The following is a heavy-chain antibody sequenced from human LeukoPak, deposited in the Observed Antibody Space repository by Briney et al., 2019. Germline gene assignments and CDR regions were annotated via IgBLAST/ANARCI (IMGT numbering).Heavy chain of an antibody. CDR2: INHSGST. D-gene: IGHD3-10*01. Sequence: SETLSLTCAVYGGSFSGYYWSWIRQPPGKGLEWIGEINHSGSTNYNPSLKSRVTISVDTSKNQFSLKLSSVTAADTAVYYCARAADNYYGSGSYSYWGQGTLVTVSS. CDR1: GGSFSGYY. V-gene: IGHV4-34*01. J-gene: IGHJ4*02. CDR3: ARAADNYYGSGSYSY.